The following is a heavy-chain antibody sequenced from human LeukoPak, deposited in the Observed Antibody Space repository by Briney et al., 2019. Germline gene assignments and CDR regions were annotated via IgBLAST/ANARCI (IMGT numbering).Heavy chain of an antibody. CDR2: ISGSGGST. CDR3: ATIHYGSGSYYLDGLDV. D-gene: IGHD3-10*01. J-gene: IGHJ6*02. Sequence: GGSLRLSCAASGFTFSSYAMSWVRQAPGKGLEWVSAISGSGGSTYYADSVKGRFTISRDNSKNTLYLQMNSLRAEDTAVYYCATIHYGSGSYYLDGLDVWGQGTTVTVSS. CDR1: GFTFSSYA. V-gene: IGHV3-23*01.